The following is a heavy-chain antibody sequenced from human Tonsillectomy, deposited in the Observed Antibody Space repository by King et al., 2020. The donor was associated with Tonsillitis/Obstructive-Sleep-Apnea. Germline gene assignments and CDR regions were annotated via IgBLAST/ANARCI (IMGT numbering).Heavy chain of an antibody. CDR2: XXXXXXX. CDR3: ARVRAAAGIGY. Sequence: VQLQQWGAGLLKPSETLSLTCAVYGGSFSGYYWSWXRXPPGKXXXWXXXXXXXXXXNYTPPXXXRVTISVDTSKNQFSLKLSSVTAADTAVYYCARVRAAAGIGYWGQGTLVTVSS. D-gene: IGHD6-13*01. V-gene: IGHV4-34*01. J-gene: IGHJ4*02. CDR1: GGSFSGYY.